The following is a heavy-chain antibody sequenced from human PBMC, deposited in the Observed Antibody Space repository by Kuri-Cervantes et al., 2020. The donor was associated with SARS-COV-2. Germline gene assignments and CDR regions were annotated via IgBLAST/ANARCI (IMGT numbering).Heavy chain of an antibody. CDR3: AGVSTIFGVDLHGYYYMDV. V-gene: IGHV5-51*01. J-gene: IGHJ6*03. CDR2: IYLGDSDT. D-gene: IGHD3-3*01. Sequence: GESLKFSWEVSGHSIATRWIAWVRQRPGKGLELIGIIYLGDSDTSYSTSFHGQVTVSADKSSSTSYLQWCSLKASDTAMYYWAGVSTIFGVDLHGYYYMDVWGKGTMVTVSS. CDR1: GHSIATRW.